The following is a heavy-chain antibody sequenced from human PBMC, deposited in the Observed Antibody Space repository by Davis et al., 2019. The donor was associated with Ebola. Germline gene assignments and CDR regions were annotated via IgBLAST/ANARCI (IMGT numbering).Heavy chain of an antibody. Sequence: MPSETLSLTCAVSGGFVSSGGYSWSWIRQPPGMGLEGFGYYYYTGSTYYNPSLKSRVTISVDTSKNQFSLKLSSVTAADTAVYYCARVGEGLDYWGQGTLVTVSS. CDR1: GGFVSSGGYS. J-gene: IGHJ4*02. CDR3: ARVGEGLDY. D-gene: IGHD3-16*01. V-gene: IGHV4-30-4*07. CDR2: YYYTGST.